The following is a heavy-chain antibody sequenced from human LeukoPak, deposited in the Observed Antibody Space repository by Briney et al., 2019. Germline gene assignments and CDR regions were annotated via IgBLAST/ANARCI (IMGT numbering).Heavy chain of an antibody. Sequence: SETLSLTCTVSGGSISSGSYYWSWIRQPAGKGLEWIGRIYSSGSTNYNPSLKSRVTMSVDTSKNQFSLKLSSVTAADTAVYYCAGTAYHYFDYWGQGTLVTVSS. J-gene: IGHJ4*02. CDR3: AGTAYHYFDY. CDR1: GGSISSGSYY. V-gene: IGHV4-61*02. D-gene: IGHD3-16*01. CDR2: IYSSGST.